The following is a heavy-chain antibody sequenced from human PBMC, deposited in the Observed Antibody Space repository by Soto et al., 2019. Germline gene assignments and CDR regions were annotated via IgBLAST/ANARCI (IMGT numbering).Heavy chain of an antibody. CDR2: ISDNGGTT. V-gene: IGHV3-23*01. CDR1: EFTFSNYA. Sequence: HPGGSLRLSCAASEFTFSNYAMSWVRQAPGKGLEWVSSISDNGGTTYYADSVKGRYTISRDNSKNTLYLQMNSLRAEDTAVYYCAKDLQQLIVYFDYRGQGTQVTVSS. CDR3: AKDLQQLIVYFDY. J-gene: IGHJ4*02. D-gene: IGHD6-13*01.